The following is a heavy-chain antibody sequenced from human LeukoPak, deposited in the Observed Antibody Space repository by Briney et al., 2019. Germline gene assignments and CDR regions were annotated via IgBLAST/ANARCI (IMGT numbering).Heavy chain of an antibody. J-gene: IGHJ4*02. CDR1: GFRFVDHY. CDR2: ISGNGGDI. D-gene: IGHD3-10*01. CDR3: VRHSGRAGGQ. Sequence: GGSLRLSCAASGFRFVDHYMSWVRQAPGKRPEWISYISGNGGDIAYADSVKGRFTISRDNAKNSLYLQMNSLRVEDTAVYHCVRHSGRAGGQWGQGTLIAVSS. V-gene: IGHV3-11*01.